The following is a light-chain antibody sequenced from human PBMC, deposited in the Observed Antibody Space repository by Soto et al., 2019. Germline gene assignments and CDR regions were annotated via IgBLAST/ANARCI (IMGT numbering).Light chain of an antibody. Sequence: EIVMTQSPATLSVSPGERVTLSCRASQSVSNNLVWYQQKPGQAPRLLIYGASSRATGIPDRFSGSGSGTDFTLTISSLQSEDFAVYYCQQYKNWRTFGQGTKVDIK. V-gene: IGKV3D-15*01. CDR3: QQYKNWRT. CDR1: QSVSNN. J-gene: IGKJ1*01. CDR2: GAS.